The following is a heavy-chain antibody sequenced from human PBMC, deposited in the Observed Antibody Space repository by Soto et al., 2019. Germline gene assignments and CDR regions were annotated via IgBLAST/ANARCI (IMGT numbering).Heavy chain of an antibody. Sequence: GGSLRLSCAASGFSFSGSAMHWVRQASGKGLEWDGRIRSKANSYATAYAASVKGRFTISRDDSKNTVYLQMNSLKTEDTAVYYCTRHRDYCSGGSCYTPDFDYWGQGTLVTVSS. J-gene: IGHJ4*02. CDR2: IRSKANSYAT. V-gene: IGHV3-73*01. D-gene: IGHD2-15*01. CDR3: TRHRDYCSGGSCYTPDFDY. CDR1: GFSFSGSA.